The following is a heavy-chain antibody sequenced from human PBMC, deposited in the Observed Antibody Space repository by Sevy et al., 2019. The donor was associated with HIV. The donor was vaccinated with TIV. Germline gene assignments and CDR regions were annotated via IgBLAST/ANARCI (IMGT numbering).Heavy chain of an antibody. Sequence: SETLSLTCTVSGGSISSYYWSWIRQPPGKGLEWIGYIYYRRSTNYNPSLKSRVTISVDTSKNQFSLKLSSVTAADTAVYYCARGIVVVPADMDYYYYMDVWGKGTTVTVSS. CDR2: IYYRRST. CDR3: ARGIVVVPADMDYYYYMDV. D-gene: IGHD2-2*01. J-gene: IGHJ6*03. CDR1: GGSISSYY. V-gene: IGHV4-59*01.